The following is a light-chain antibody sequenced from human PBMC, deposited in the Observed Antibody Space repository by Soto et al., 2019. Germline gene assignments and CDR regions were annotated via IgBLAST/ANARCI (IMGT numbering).Light chain of an antibody. CDR2: KNT. CDR1: SSNIGDNF. Sequence: QSVLTQPPSASETPGQRGTISCSGGSSNIGDNFVYWYQQLPGTAPKLIIYKNTRRHSGVPDRFSGSKSGTSASLSISGLLSEDEADYYCASWDDSLRGVLFGGGTKRTVL. V-gene: IGLV1-47*01. J-gene: IGLJ3*02. CDR3: ASWDDSLRGVL.